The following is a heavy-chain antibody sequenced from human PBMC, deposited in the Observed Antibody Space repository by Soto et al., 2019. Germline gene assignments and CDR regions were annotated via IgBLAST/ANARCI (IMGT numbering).Heavy chain of an antibody. CDR1: GVTFSSFA. CDR2: IIPIFRTP. D-gene: IGHD5-12*01. V-gene: IGHV1-69*01. J-gene: IGHJ5*02. Sequence: QVQLVESGAEVKQPGSSVKVSCQASGVTFSSFAISWVRQAPGQGLEWMGGIIPIFRTPNYAQNFQGRVTITADESTSSVYMELSRLRSEHTAVYYCARSTGSGFRPGTDRFNSFDPWGQGTLVTASS. CDR3: ARSTGSGFRPGTDRFNSFDP.